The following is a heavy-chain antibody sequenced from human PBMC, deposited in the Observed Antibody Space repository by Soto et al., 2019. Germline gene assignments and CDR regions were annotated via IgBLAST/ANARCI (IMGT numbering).Heavy chain of an antibody. CDR2: IDPSDSYT. CDR1: GYSFTSYW. CDR3: ARRGLEQAVQYYGMDV. J-gene: IGHJ6*02. V-gene: IGHV5-10-1*01. D-gene: IGHD3-10*01. Sequence: PGESLKISCKGSGYSFTSYWISWVRQMPGKGLEWMGRIDPSDSYTNSSPSFQGHVTISADKSISTAYLQWSSLKASDTAMYYCARRGLEQAVQYYGMDVWCQGTNVNVSS.